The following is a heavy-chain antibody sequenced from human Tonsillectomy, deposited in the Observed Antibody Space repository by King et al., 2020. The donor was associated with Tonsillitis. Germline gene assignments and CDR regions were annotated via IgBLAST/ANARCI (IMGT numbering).Heavy chain of an antibody. Sequence: VQLVESGGGLVKPGGSLTLSCVASGLTFSNAWMTWVRQAPGKGLEWVGRIKSKTDGGTTDYAAPVKGRFTISRDDSKNTLFLQMNSLKTEDTAVYYCTTXXXATGAFDIWGQGXXVTVSS. J-gene: IGHJ3*02. CDR1: GLTFSNAW. CDR2: IKSKTDGGTT. V-gene: IGHV3-15*01. CDR3: TTXXXATGAFDI.